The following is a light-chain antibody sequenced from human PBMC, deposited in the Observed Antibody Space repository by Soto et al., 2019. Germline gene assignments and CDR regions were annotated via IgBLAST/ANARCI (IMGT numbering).Light chain of an antibody. J-gene: IGKJ4*01. CDR1: QGPSSH. CDR3: QQYYSYPPT. CDR2: AAS. Sequence: AILMTQSPSSFYAYTGDRVSMXCRASQGPSSHFGWYQQKPGQAPKRLIYAASTLQSGVPSRFSGSGSGTDFTLTISCLQSEDFATYYGQQYYSYPPTFGGGTKVDIK. V-gene: IGKV1-8*01.